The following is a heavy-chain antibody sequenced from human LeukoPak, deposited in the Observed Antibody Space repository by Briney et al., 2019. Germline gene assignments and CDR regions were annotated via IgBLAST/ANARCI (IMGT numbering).Heavy chain of an antibody. D-gene: IGHD3/OR15-3a*01. CDR3: ARDRWEDWLPYY. CDR1: GFTFSSYS. Sequence: GGSLRLSCAASGFTFSSYSMIWVCQAPGKGLEWVSSISGSSTNIYYADSLKGRFTISRDNAANSVFLQMNALKAEDTAVYYCARDRWEDWLPYYWGQGALVTVSS. CDR2: ISGSSTNI. J-gene: IGHJ4*02. V-gene: IGHV3-21*01.